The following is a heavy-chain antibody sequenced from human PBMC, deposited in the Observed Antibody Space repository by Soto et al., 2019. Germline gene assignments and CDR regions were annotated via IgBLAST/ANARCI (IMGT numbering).Heavy chain of an antibody. V-gene: IGHV1-46*01. CDR2: INPSGGST. CDR3: AREGAYYDSSGNFYGMDV. CDR1: GYTFTSYY. J-gene: IGHJ6*02. Sequence: ASVKVSGKASGYTFTSYYMHWVRQAPGQGFEWMGIINPSGGSTSYAQKFQGRVTMTRDTSTSTVYMELSSLRSEDTAVYYCAREGAYYDSSGNFYGMDVWGQGTTVNVSS. D-gene: IGHD3-22*01.